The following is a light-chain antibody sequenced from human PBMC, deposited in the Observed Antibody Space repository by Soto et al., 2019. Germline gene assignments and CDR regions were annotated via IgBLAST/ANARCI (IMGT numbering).Light chain of an antibody. CDR2: AAS. CDR1: QSISSY. J-gene: IGKJ4*01. V-gene: IGKV1-39*01. Sequence: DIQMTQSPSSLSASVGDRVTITCRASQSISSYVNWYQQKPGKATKLLIYAASSLQSGVPSRFSGSGSGTDFTLPISSLQPEDFATYYCQQSYSTPRTVGGGTKVEIK. CDR3: QQSYSTPRT.